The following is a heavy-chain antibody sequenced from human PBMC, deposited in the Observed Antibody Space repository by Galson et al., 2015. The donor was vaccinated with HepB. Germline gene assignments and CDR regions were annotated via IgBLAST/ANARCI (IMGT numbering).Heavy chain of an antibody. J-gene: IGHJ4*02. CDR3: ARVSEQGIAVAGNLDY. Sequence: SLRLSCAASGFTFSSYSMNWVRQAPGKGLEWVSSISSSSSYIYYADSVKGRFTISRDNAKNSLYLQMNSLRAEDTAVYYCARVSEQGIAVAGNLDYWGQGTLVTVSS. CDR2: ISSSSSYI. D-gene: IGHD6-19*01. V-gene: IGHV3-21*01. CDR1: GFTFSSYS.